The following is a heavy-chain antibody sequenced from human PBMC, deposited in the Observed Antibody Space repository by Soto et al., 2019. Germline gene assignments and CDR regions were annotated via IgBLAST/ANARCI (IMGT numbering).Heavy chain of an antibody. J-gene: IGHJ6*02. CDR1: GGSFSGYY. D-gene: IGHD4-4*01. CDR3: ARGVSSYSNYLAGRYYYGMHV. V-gene: IGHV4-34*01. Sequence: PSETLSLTCAVYGGSFSGYYWSWIRQPPGKGLEWIGEINHSGSTNYNPSLKSRVTISVDTSKNQLSLKLSSVTAADTAVYYCARGVSSYSNYLAGRYYYGMHVWGQGTTVTVYS. CDR2: INHSGST.